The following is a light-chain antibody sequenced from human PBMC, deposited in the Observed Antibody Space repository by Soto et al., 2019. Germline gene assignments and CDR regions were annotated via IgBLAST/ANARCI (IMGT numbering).Light chain of an antibody. CDR1: QSISSW. CDR2: ASS. CDR3: QQSYSTPPT. V-gene: IGKV1-39*01. J-gene: IGKJ1*01. Sequence: DIQMTQSPATLSGSVGDRVTITCRASQSISSWLAWYQQKPGKAPKLLIYASSSLQSGVPSRFSGSGSGTDFTLTISSLQPEDFATYYCQQSYSTPPTFGQGTKVDIK.